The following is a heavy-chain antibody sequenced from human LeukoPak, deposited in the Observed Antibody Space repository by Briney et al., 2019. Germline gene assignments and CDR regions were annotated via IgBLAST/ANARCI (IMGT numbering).Heavy chain of an antibody. CDR1: GFTVSSNY. J-gene: IGHJ4*02. CDR3: ARERIIAAAGTGFDY. CDR2: IYSGGST. V-gene: IGHV3-53*01. D-gene: IGHD6-13*01. Sequence: GGSLRLSCAASGFTVSSNYMSWVRQAPGKGLEWVSVIYSGGSTYYTDSVKGRFTISRDNSKNTLYLQMNSLRAEDTAVYYCARERIIAAAGTGFDYWGQGTLVTVSS.